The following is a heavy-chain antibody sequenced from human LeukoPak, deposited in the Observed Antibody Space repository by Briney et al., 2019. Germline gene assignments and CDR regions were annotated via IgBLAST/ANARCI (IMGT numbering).Heavy chain of an antibody. CDR1: GFTFSSYA. CDR3: ARGDHYYDFLIQH. Sequence: GGSLRLSCVASGFTFSSYAMTWVRQAPGKGLEWVSSIIGTTGRTYYADSARGRFTISRDNSKNTLYVQMSSLRAEDTAIYYCARGDHYYDFLIQHWGQGTLVTVSS. CDR2: IIGTTGRT. J-gene: IGHJ4*02. D-gene: IGHD3-3*01. V-gene: IGHV3-23*01.